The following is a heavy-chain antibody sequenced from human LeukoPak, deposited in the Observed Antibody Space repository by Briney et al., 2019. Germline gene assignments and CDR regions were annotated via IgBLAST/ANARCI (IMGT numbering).Heavy chain of an antibody. V-gene: IGHV1-18*01. Sequence: GASVKVSCKASGYTFSNYGVSWVRQAPGQGLEWMGWISTYNGNTKYAQKFQGRVTMTTDTSTNTAYMEVRRLRFDDTALYYYARERGRLTMVRGGYDAFDIWGQGTMVTVSS. CDR3: ARERGRLTMVRGGYDAFDI. CDR2: ISTYNGNT. CDR1: GYTFSNYG. J-gene: IGHJ3*02. D-gene: IGHD3-10*01.